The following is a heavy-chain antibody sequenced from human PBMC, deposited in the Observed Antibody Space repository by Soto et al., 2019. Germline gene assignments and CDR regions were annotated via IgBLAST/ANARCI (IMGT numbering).Heavy chain of an antibody. CDR2: LSYDGSNK. CDR3: AKDGRVGATRAGDLDI. J-gene: IGHJ3*02. V-gene: IGHV3-30*18. Sequence: QVQLVESGGGVVQPGRSLRLSCAASGFTFSSYGMHWVRQAPGKGLEWVAVLSYDGSNKYYADSVKGRFTISRDNSKNTLYLQMNSLRAEDTAVYYCAKDGRVGATRAGDLDIWGQGTMVTVSS. D-gene: IGHD1-26*01. CDR1: GFTFSSYG.